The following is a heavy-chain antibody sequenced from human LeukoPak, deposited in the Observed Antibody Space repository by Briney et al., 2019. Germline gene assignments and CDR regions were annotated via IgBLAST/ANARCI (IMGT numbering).Heavy chain of an antibody. J-gene: IGHJ4*02. CDR1: GFTFSSYG. CDR3: ARDRDYYGSNPYFDY. V-gene: IGHV3-33*01. Sequence: PGGSLRLSCAASGFTFSSYGMHWVRQAPGKGLEWVAVIWYDGSNKYYADSVNGRFTISRDNSKNTLYLQMNSLRAEDTAVYYCARDRDYYGSNPYFDYWGQGTLVTVSS. D-gene: IGHD3-10*01. CDR2: IWYDGSNK.